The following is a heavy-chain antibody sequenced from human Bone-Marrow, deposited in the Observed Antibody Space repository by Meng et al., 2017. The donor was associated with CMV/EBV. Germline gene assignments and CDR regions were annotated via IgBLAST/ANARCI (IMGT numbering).Heavy chain of an antibody. D-gene: IGHD1-7*01. CDR2: ISAYNGNT. V-gene: IGHV1-18*01. CDR3: ARDGGLTGTTWDYYYYGMDV. CDR1: GYTFTSYG. Sequence: ASVKVSCKASGYTFTSYGISWVRQAPGQGLEWMGWISAYNGNTNYAQKFQGRVTITADKSTSTAYMELSSLRSEDTAVYYCARDGGLTGTTWDYYYYGMDVWGQGTTVTVSS. J-gene: IGHJ6*02.